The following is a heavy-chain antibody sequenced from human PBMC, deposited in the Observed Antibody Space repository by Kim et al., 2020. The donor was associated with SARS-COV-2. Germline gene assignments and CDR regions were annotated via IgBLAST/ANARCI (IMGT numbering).Heavy chain of an antibody. V-gene: IGHV3-23*01. J-gene: IGHJ4*02. CDR3: AKDRSWPQD. Sequence: GSTYYADSVKGRFTISRDNSKNTLYLQMNSRRAEDTAVYYCAKDRSWPQDWGQGTLVTVSS. CDR2: GST.